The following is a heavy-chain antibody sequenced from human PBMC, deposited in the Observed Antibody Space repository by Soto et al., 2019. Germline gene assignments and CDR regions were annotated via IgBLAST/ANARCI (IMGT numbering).Heavy chain of an antibody. J-gene: IGHJ5*02. V-gene: IGHV1-18*04. CDR1: GYTFTSYG. Sequence: GSGDKVSCKASGYTFTSYGISWVRQAPGQGLEWMGWFSAYNGNTNYAQKLQGRVTMTTDTSPSTAYMELRSLKSDDTAVYYCAREVGPAKGGYPLRLVFDPWVKGTLVTVSS. CDR3: AREVGPAKGGYPLRLVFDP. CDR2: FSAYNGNT. D-gene: IGHD1-26*01.